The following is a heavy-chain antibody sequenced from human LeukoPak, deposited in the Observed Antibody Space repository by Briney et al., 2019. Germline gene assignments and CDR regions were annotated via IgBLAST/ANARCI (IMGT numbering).Heavy chain of an antibody. V-gene: IGHV4-34*09. Sequence: PSETLSLTCAVYGGSFSGYYWSWIRQPPGKGLEWIGEINHSGSTNYNPSLKSRVTISVDTSKNQFSLTLSSVTAADTAVYYCARVVTVTTFTDGWFDPWGQGTLVTVSS. J-gene: IGHJ5*02. D-gene: IGHD4-17*01. CDR2: INHSGST. CDR1: GGSFSGYY. CDR3: ARVVTVTTFTDGWFDP.